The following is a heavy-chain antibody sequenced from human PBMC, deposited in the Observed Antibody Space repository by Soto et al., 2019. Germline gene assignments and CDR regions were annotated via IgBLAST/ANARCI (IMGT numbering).Heavy chain of an antibody. J-gene: IGHJ5*02. V-gene: IGHV4-34*01. D-gene: IGHD1-7*01. CDR2: INHSGST. CDR1: GGSFSGYY. CDR3: ARGPITGTPHWFDP. Sequence: PSETLSLTCAVYGGSFSGYYWSWIRQPPGKGLEWIGEINHSGSTNYNPSLKSRVTISVDTSKNQFSLKLSSVTAADTAVYYCARGPITGTPHWFDPWGQGTLVTVSS.